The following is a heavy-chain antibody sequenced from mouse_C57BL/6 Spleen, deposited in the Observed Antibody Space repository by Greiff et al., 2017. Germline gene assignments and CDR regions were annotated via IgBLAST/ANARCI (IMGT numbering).Heavy chain of an antibody. V-gene: IGHV1-62-2*01. J-gene: IGHJ4*01. CDR3: ERREDEGYSNYCDMEY. D-gene: IGHD2-5*01. CDR1: GYTFTEYP. CDR2: FYPGSGSI. Sequence: QVQLKQSGAELVKPGASVKLSCKASGYTFTEYPIHWVQQRPGQGLEWIGWFYPGSGSIKYKEKFKDKATLTAEKSSSTVYMELSRLTSEDSAVYFCERREDEGYSNYCDMEYWGKGASVTVSS.